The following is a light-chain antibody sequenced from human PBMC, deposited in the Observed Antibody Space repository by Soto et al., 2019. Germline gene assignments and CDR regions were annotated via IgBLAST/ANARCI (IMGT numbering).Light chain of an antibody. CDR2: SNN. CDR1: SSNIGSNT. CDR3: AAWDDSLNAVV. Sequence: QSVLTQPPSASGTPGQRVTISCSGGSSNIGSNTVNWYQQLQGTAPNLLIYSNNQRPSGVPDRFSGSKSGTSASLAISGLQSEDEADYYCAAWDDSLNAVVFGGGTKLTVL. J-gene: IGLJ2*01. V-gene: IGLV1-44*01.